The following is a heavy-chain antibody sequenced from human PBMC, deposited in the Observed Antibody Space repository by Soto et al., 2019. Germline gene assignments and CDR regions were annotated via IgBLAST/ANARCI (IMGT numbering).Heavy chain of an antibody. D-gene: IGHD1-1*01. V-gene: IGHV3-23*01. J-gene: IGHJ3*01. CDR1: GFTFSSYA. Sequence: GGSLRLSCAASGFTFSSYAMSWVRQAPGKGLEWVSAISGSGGSTYYADSVKGRFTISRDNSKNTLYLQMNSLRAEDTAVYYWAKPTIMAEPTHAPGTFDACGNGTMVT. CDR3: AKPTIMAEPTHAPGTFDA. CDR2: ISGSGGST.